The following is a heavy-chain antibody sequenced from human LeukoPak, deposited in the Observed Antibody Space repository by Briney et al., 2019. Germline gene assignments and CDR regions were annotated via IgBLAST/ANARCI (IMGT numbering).Heavy chain of an antibody. Sequence: GGSLRLSSAASGVTFSRYTMNSVPDAPQEGLEWVSSISSSSIYIYYADSVKGRFTISRDNAKNSLYLQMNSLRAEDTAVYYCARVYADCDYWGQGTLVTVSS. CDR2: ISSSSIYI. J-gene: IGHJ4*02. CDR1: GVTFSRYT. V-gene: IGHV3-21*01. CDR3: ARVYADCDY. D-gene: IGHD2/OR15-2a*01.